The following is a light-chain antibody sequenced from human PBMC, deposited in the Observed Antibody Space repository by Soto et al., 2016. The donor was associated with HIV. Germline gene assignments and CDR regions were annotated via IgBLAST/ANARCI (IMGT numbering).Light chain of an antibody. CDR1: IERRTV. CDR3: QSADSSGTWV. Sequence: SFVLTQPPSVSLAPGKTARITCGGDIIERRTVHWYQQKPGQAPVLVIYKDSERPSGIPERFSGSSSGTTVTLTISGVQAEDEADYYCQSADSSGTWVFGGGTKLTVL. CDR2: KDS. J-gene: IGLJ3*02. V-gene: IGLV3-25*03.